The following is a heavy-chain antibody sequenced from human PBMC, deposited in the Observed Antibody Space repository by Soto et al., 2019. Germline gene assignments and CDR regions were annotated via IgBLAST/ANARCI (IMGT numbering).Heavy chain of an antibody. CDR1: GFTFSSYG. CDR2: IWYDGSNK. J-gene: IGHJ4*02. D-gene: IGHD1-26*01. CDR3: ARDNDEWAGSGSYPYYFDY. Sequence: QVQLVESGGGVVQPGRSLRLSCAASGFTFSSYGMHWVRQAPGKGLEWVAVIWYDGSNKYYADSVKGRFTISRDNSKNTLYLQMNSLRAEDTAVYYCARDNDEWAGSGSYPYYFDYWGQGTLVTVSS. V-gene: IGHV3-33*01.